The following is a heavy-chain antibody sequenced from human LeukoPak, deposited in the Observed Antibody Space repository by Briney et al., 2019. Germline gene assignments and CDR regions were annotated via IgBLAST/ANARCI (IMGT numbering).Heavy chain of an antibody. D-gene: IGHD6-19*01. Sequence: PSETLSLTCTVSGDSISSNSYYWGWIRQPPGKGLEWIGNIYYSGSTYYNPSLKSRVTISVDTSKNQFSLKLSSVTAAVTAVYYCARHQKTVAGKFDPWGQGTLVTVSS. V-gene: IGHV4-39*01. CDR1: GDSISSNSYY. CDR3: ARHQKTVAGKFDP. J-gene: IGHJ5*02. CDR2: IYYSGST.